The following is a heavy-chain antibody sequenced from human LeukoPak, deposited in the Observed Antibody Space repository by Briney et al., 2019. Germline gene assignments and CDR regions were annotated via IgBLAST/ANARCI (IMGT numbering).Heavy chain of an antibody. D-gene: IGHD6-25*01. CDR1: GYTFTGYY. CDR3: ARDRGSSGDWFDP. Sequence: ASVKVSCKASGYTFTGYYMHWLRQAPGQGLEWMRWINPNSGGTNYAQKFQGRVTMTRDTSISTAYMELSRLRSDDTAVYYCARDRGSSGDWFDPWGQGTLVTVSS. V-gene: IGHV1-2*02. CDR2: INPNSGGT. J-gene: IGHJ5*02.